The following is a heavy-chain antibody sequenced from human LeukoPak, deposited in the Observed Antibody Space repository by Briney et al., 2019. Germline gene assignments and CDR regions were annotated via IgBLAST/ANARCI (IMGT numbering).Heavy chain of an antibody. D-gene: IGHD6-19*01. J-gene: IGHJ4*02. CDR2: IKQDGSEK. CDR1: GFPLISFW. Sequence: GGSRRPSCEPPGFPLISFWMTWVRKAPGKGLEWVANIKQDGSEKNYVDSVKGRFTISRDNAKNSLFLQMNSLRAEDTAVYFCARDSSGPDYWGQGTLVTVSS. CDR3: ARDSSGPDY. V-gene: IGHV3-7*01.